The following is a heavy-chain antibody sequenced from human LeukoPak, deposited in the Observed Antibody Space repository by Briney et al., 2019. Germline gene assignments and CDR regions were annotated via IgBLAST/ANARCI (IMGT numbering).Heavy chain of an antibody. V-gene: IGHV3-7*05. D-gene: IGHD3-22*01. CDR2: IKPDGSEK. J-gene: IGHJ3*02. CDR1: GFTFSSYW. CDR3: ARETYYYDSSGYSLWDPVDAFDI. Sequence: PGGSLRLSCAASGFTFSSYWMSWVRQAPGKGLEWVANIKPDGSEKYYVGSVKGRFTISRDNAKNSLYLQMNSLRAEDTAVYYCARETYYYDSSGYSLWDPVDAFDIWGQGTMVTVSS.